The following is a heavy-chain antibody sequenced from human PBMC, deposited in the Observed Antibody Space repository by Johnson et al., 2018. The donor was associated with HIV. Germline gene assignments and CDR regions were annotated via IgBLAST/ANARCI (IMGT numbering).Heavy chain of an antibody. V-gene: IGHV3-74*01. J-gene: IGHJ3*02. Sequence: VQLVESGGGSVKSGGSLRVSCAASGFTFSNAWMSWVRQAPGKGLVWVSRIKSDGSRTSYADSVKGRFTISRDNAKNTLYLQMNSLRVEDTAVYYCAREAAADAFDIWGQGTMVTVSS. CDR3: AREAAADAFDI. D-gene: IGHD6-13*01. CDR1: GFTFSNAW. CDR2: IKSDGSRT.